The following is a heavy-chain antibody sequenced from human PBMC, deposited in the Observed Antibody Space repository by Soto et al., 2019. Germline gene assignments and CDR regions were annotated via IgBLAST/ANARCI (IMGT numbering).Heavy chain of an antibody. Sequence: QVYLVQSGAEVKKPGSSVKISCKASGGIFSSNTINWVRQAAGQGLEWTGGIIPLFGTANYAEKFQGRVTITADKSTKTEYMELTRLRSEDTAVYYCASKAACGGDCYAFDSWGQGTLVTVSS. J-gene: IGHJ4*02. CDR3: ASKAACGGDCYAFDS. CDR1: GGIFSSNT. CDR2: IIPLFGTA. D-gene: IGHD2-21*02. V-gene: IGHV1-69*06.